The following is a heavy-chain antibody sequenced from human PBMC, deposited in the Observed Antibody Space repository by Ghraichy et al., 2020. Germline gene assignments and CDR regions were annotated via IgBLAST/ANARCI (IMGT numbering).Heavy chain of an antibody. D-gene: IGHD6-19*01. CDR2: ISSSSSTI. V-gene: IGHV3-48*02. CDR1: GFTFSSYS. J-gene: IGHJ6*02. CDR3: AGQGGIAVAHLDIYYYYGMDV. Sequence: GESLNISCAASGFTFSSYSMNWVRQAPGKGLEWVSYISSSSSTIYYADSVKGRFTISRDNAKNSLYLQMNSLRDEDTAVYYCAGQGGIAVAHLDIYYYYGMDVWGQGTTVTVSS.